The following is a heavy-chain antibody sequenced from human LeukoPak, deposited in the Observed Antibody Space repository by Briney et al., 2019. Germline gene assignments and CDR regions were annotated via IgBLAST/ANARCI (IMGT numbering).Heavy chain of an antibody. V-gene: IGHV4-31*03. J-gene: IGHJ4*02. D-gene: IGHD6-6*01. CDR3: ARSIAADFDY. CDR1: SGSISSGGYY. CDR2: IYYSGST. Sequence: PSQTLSLTCTVSSGSISSGGYYWSWIRQHPGKGLEWIGYIYYSGSTYYNPSLKSRVTISVDTSKNQFSLKLSSVTAADTAVYYCARSIAADFDYWGQGTLVTVSS.